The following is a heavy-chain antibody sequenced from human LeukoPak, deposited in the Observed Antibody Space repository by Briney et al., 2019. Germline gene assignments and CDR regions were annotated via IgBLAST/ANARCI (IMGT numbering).Heavy chain of an antibody. CDR1: GGSLSNHY. CDR3: ARGGWTHDS. Sequence: SETLSLTCTVSGGSLSNHYWTWIRQPPGKGLEWIGYVYYSGSTNYNPSLKSRDTISVDTSKNQFSLKVSSVTAADTAVYYCARGGWTHDSWGQGTLVTVSS. D-gene: IGHD6-19*01. CDR2: VYYSGST. J-gene: IGHJ5*01. V-gene: IGHV4-59*11.